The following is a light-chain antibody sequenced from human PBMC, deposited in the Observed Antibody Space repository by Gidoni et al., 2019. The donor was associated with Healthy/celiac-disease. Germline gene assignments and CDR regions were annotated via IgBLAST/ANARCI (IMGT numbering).Light chain of an antibody. V-gene: IGKV3-20*01. J-gene: IGKJ1*01. CDR2: GAS. Sequence: EIVLTQSPGTLSLSPGERATLSCRASQSVSSSYLAWYQQKPGQAPRLLIYGASSRATGIPDRFSASGSGTDFTLTISRLEPEDFAVYYCQQYGSSPTWTFXQXTKVEIK. CDR3: QQYGSSPTWT. CDR1: QSVSSSY.